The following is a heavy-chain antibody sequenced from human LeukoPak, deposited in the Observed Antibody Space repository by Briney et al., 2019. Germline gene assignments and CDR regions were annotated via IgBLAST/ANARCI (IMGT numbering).Heavy chain of an antibody. D-gene: IGHD6-6*01. CDR3: ARIDSSSSGGDAFDI. Sequence: ASVKVSCKASGGTFSSYAISWVRQATGQGLEWMGWMNPNSGNTGYAQKFQGRVTITRNTSISTAYMELSSLRSEDTAVYYCARIDSSSSGGDAFDIWGQGTMVTVSS. J-gene: IGHJ3*02. V-gene: IGHV1-8*03. CDR2: MNPNSGNT. CDR1: GGTFSSYA.